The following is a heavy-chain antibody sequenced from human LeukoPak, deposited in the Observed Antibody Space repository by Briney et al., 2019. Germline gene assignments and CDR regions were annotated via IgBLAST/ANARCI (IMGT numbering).Heavy chain of an antibody. CDR2: ISVSGAST. D-gene: IGHD1-26*01. J-gene: IGHJ3*02. Sequence: PGGSLRLSCAASGFTFSTYAMSWVRQAPGKGLEWVSGISVSGASTFYADSVKGRFTISRDNSKNTLYLQMNSLRAEDTAVYYCATAGPYSGSYHGDAFDIWGQGTMVTVSS. V-gene: IGHV3-23*01. CDR1: GFTFSTYA. CDR3: ATAGPYSGSYHGDAFDI.